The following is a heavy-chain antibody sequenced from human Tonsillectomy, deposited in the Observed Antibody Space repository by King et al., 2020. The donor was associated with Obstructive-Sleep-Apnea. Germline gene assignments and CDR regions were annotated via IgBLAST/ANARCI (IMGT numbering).Heavy chain of an antibody. Sequence: QLQESGPGLVKRSETLSLTCTVSGGSISSSSYSWGWIRQPPGKGLEWIGSIHYSGSTNYNASLKSRVTVKVDTSKNQFSLKLSSVTAAATAVYYCARDTRSGYDFAGWFDPWGQGTLVTVSS. CDR2: IHYSGST. V-gene: IGHV4-39*07. CDR3: ARDTRSGYDFAGWFDP. D-gene: IGHD5-12*01. CDR1: GGSISSSSYS. J-gene: IGHJ5*02.